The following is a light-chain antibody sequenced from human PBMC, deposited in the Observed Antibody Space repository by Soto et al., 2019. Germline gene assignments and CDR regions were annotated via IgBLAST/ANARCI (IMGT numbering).Light chain of an antibody. Sequence: ETLMTQSPGTLSVSPGDVATLSCSASESVSSLAWYQQKPGQAPRLLICGASTRATGIPSRFSGSGSGTEVTLTISSLQTEDCAVDGFQQNDNWPLNLGGGTQVE. J-gene: IGKJ4*01. CDR2: GAS. CDR3: QQNDNWPLN. V-gene: IGKV3-15*01. CDR1: ESVSS.